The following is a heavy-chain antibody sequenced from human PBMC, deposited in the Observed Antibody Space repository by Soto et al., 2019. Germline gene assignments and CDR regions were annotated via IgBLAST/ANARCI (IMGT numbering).Heavy chain of an antibody. D-gene: IGHD2-15*01. Sequence: PGGSLRLPCAASGFTFSTYTMTWVRQAPGKGLEWVSGVSGSGGSTYYADSVKGRFTISRDNSKNTLYLQMNSLRAEDTAVYYCAKDRNPKLPFAYWGQGTLVTVSS. J-gene: IGHJ4*02. CDR3: AKDRNPKLPFAY. CDR2: VSGSGGST. V-gene: IGHV3-23*01. CDR1: GFTFSTYT.